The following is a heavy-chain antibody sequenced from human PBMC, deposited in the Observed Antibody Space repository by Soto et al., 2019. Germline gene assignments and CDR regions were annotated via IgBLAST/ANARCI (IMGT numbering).Heavy chain of an antibody. D-gene: IGHD3-16*01. CDR3: AKWHTYNYDSLAFSGFDC. V-gene: IGHV3-23*01. J-gene: IGHJ4*02. Sequence: LRLSCVASGFTFSSYAMTWVRQAPGKGLEWVSAISGGDGSPSYADSVKGRFTISRGNSKNTLYLHMNSLRADDTAAYYCAKWHTYNYDSLAFSGFDCWGQGTQVTVSS. CDR2: ISGGDGSP. CDR1: GFTFSSYA.